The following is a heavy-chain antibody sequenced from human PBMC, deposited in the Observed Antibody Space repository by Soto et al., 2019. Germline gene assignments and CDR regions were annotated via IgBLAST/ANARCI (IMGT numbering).Heavy chain of an antibody. CDR2: IIPIFATT. V-gene: IGHV1-69*01. D-gene: IGHD1-20*01. J-gene: IGHJ6*02. CDR3: VRGGYNWNDDRKWLYYYGMDV. CDR1: GGSFTSYA. Sequence: QVQLVQSGAEVKKPGSSVKVSCKASGGSFTSYAISWVRQAPGQGLEWMGGIIPIFATTNYAQKFQGRVTITADESTFTAYMELSSLRSEDSAVYYCVRGGYNWNDDRKWLYYYGMDVWGQGTTVTVSS.